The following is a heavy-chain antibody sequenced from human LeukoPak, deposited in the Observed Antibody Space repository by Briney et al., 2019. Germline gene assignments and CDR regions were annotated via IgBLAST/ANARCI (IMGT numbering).Heavy chain of an antibody. D-gene: IGHD3-3*01. CDR1: EFTFSSYA. J-gene: IGHJ4*02. Sequence: GGSLRLSCAASEFTFSSYAMSWVRQAPGKGLEWVSAISGSGGSTYYADSVKGRFTISRDNSKNTLYLQMNSLRAEDTAVYYCAKSGDFWSGYYDYWGQGTLVTVSS. CDR2: ISGSGGST. CDR3: AKSGDFWSGYYDY. V-gene: IGHV3-23*01.